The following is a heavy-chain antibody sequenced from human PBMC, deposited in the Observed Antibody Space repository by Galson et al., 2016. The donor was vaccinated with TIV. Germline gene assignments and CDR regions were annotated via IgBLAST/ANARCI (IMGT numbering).Heavy chain of an antibody. CDR2: ISYYGSDK. J-gene: IGHJ6*02. V-gene: IGHV3-30-3*01. D-gene: IGHD1-1*01. CDR3: ARGALDTDRQYYYYFGLDV. Sequence: SLRLSCAASGFAFSTYAMHWVRQAPGKGLEWVALISYYGSDKYYADSVKGRFTISRDNSKNTLYLQMNNLRAEDTAVYYCARGALDTDRQYYYYFGLDVWGQGTAVTVSS. CDR1: GFAFSTYA.